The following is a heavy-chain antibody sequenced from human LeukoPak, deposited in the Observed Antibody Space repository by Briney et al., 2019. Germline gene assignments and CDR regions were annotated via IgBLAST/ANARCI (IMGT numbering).Heavy chain of an antibody. J-gene: IGHJ6*02. V-gene: IGHV4-30-4*01. CDR1: GGSISSGDYY. CDR2: ICYSGST. CDR3: ARSPSPYYGMDV. Sequence: NPSQTLSLTCTVSGGSISSGDYYWSWVRQPPGKGLEWIGYICYSGSTNYNPSLKSRVTISVDTSKNQFSLKLSSVTAADTAVYYCARSPSPYYGMDVWGQGTTVTVSS.